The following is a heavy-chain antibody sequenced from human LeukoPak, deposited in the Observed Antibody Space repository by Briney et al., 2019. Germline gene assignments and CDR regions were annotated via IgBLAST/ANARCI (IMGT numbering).Heavy chain of an antibody. CDR1: GGSISSYY. CDR3: ASLENWGLYAFDI. J-gene: IGHJ3*02. Sequence: SETLSLTCTVSGGSISSYYWSWIRQPPGKGLEWIGYIYYSGSTNYNPSLKSRVTISVDTSKNQFSLKLSSVTAADMAVYYCASLENWGLYAFDIWGQGTMVTVSS. V-gene: IGHV4-59*01. CDR2: IYYSGST. D-gene: IGHD7-27*01.